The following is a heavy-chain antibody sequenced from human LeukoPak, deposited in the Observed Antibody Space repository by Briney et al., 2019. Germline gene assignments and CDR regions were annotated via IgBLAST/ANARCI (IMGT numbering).Heavy chain of an antibody. CDR2: ISAYNGNT. D-gene: IGHD3-10*01. V-gene: IGHV1-18*01. CDR3: ARDRGYYYGSGSYPGSALNNWFDP. J-gene: IGHJ5*02. CDR1: GYTFTSYG. Sequence: ASVKVSFKSSGYTFTSYGISWVRQAPGQGLEWMGWISAYNGNTNYAQKLQGRVTMTTDTSTSTAYMELRSLRSDDTAVYYCARDRGYYYGSGSYPGSALNNWFDPWGQGTLVTVSS.